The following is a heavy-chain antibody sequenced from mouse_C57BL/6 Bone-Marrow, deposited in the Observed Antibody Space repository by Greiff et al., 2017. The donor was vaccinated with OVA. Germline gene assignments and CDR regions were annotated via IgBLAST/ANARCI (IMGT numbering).Heavy chain of an antibody. D-gene: IGHD2-4*01. J-gene: IGHJ3*01. CDR1: GFTFSDYG. CDR2: ISSGSSTI. V-gene: IGHV5-17*01. Sequence: EVKVVESGGGLVKPGGSLKLSCAASGFTFSDYGMHWVRQAPEQGLEWVAYISSGSSTIYYAETVKGRFPISRDNAKNTLFLQMTSLRSEDTAMYYCARDYDYDVLAYWGQGTLVTVSA. CDR3: ARDYDYDVLAY.